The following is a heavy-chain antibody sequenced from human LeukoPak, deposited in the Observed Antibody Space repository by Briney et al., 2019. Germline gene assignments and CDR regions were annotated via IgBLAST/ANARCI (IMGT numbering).Heavy chain of an antibody. CDR1: GFTVSSNY. CDR2: IYSGGST. D-gene: IGHD1-1*01. V-gene: IGHV3-53*01. J-gene: IGHJ6*02. Sequence: GGSLRLSCVASGFTVSSNYMSWVRQAPGKGLEWVSVIYSGGSTYYADSVKGRFTISRDNSKNTLYLQMNSLRAEDTAVYYCARGTLTANGAVWGQGTTVTVSS. CDR3: ARGTLTANGAV.